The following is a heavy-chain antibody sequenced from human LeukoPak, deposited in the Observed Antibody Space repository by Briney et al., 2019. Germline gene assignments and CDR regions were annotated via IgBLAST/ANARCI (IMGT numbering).Heavy chain of an antibody. V-gene: IGHV4-61*01. CDR3: ARLTRRSGNYFDS. CDR1: GDSFSSSNYY. Sequence: PSETLSLTCAVSGDSFSSSNYYWSWIRQPPGKGLEWIGYIYYGGSTTYNPSLKSRLTISVDTSKSQFSLKLSSVTAADTAVYYCARLTRRSGNYFDSWGRGTLVTVSS. CDR2: IYYGGST. J-gene: IGHJ4*02. D-gene: IGHD1-1*01.